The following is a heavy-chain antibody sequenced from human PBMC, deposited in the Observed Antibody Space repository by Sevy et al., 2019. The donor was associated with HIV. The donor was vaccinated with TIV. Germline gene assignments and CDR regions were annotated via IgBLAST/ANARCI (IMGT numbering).Heavy chain of an antibody. J-gene: IGHJ4*02. CDR3: ARGPPEYCSNTSCYRFDS. Sequence: SETLSLTCAVYGGSFSGYYWSWIRQPPDKGLEWIGEINHSGSTNYNPSLKSRVTISVDTSKNQFSLKLSSVTAADTAVYYCARGPPEYCSNTSCYRFDSWGQGTLVTVSS. V-gene: IGHV4-34*01. CDR2: INHSGST. D-gene: IGHD2-2*02. CDR1: GGSFSGYY.